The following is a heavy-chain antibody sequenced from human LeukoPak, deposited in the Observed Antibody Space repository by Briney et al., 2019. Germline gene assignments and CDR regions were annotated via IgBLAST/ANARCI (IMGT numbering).Heavy chain of an antibody. CDR2: ISSSSSTI. D-gene: IGHD1-26*01. CDR1: GFTFSSYS. Sequence: GGSPRLSCAASGFTFSSYSMNWVRQAPGKGLEWVSYISSSSSTIYYADSVRGRFTISRDNAKNSLYLQMDSLGPDDTAVYYCARDPYSGNYGNDYYYYMGVWGKGATVTISS. CDR3: ARDPYSGNYGNDYYYYMGV. J-gene: IGHJ6*03. V-gene: IGHV3-48*04.